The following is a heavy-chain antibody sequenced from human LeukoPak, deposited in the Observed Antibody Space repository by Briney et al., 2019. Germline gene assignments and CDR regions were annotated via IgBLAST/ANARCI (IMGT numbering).Heavy chain of an antibody. CDR3: AKDGLAVAGGPNWFDP. V-gene: IGHV3-7*01. J-gene: IGHJ5*02. CDR1: GFTFSSYW. CDR2: IKEDGSEK. D-gene: IGHD6-19*01. Sequence: GGSLRLSCAASGFTFSSYWMSWVRQAPGKGLEWVANIKEDGSEKYYVDSVKGRFTISRDNAKNTLYLQMNSLGAEDTAVYYCAKDGLAVAGGPNWFDPWGQGTLVTVSS.